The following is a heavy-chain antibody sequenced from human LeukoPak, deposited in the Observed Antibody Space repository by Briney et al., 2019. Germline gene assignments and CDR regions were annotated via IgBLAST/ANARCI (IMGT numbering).Heavy chain of an antibody. CDR1: GFPLSVFC. CDR2: IHPAGNEK. V-gene: IGHV3-7*04. Sequence: PGGSLSLSCALSGFPLSVFCMSGVRGAPGGGVEWVANIHPAGNEKYPVEPVKGRYTISRDNAKNSLFPKMKGRRLQDRAVFSLARGEAFSGDHWGQGTLVTVSS. J-gene: IGHJ4*02. CDR3: ARGEAFSGDH.